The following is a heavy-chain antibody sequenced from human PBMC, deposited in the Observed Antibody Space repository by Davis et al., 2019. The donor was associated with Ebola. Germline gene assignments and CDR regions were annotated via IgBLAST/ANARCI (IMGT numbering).Heavy chain of an antibody. J-gene: IGHJ6*02. CDR2: IKSKTDGGTT. CDR1: GFTFSNAW. D-gene: IGHD2-15*01. Sequence: GESLKISCAASGFTFSNAWMSWVRQAPGKGLEWVGRIKSKTDGGTTDYAAPVKGRFTISRDDSKNTLYLQMNSLKTEDTAVYYCTTVPRRGYCSGGSCYYYYGMDVWGQGTTVTVSS. V-gene: IGHV3-15*01. CDR3: TTVPRRGYCSGGSCYYYYGMDV.